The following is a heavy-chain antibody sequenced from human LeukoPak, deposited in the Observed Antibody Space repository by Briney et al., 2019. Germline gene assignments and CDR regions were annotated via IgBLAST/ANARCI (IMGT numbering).Heavy chain of an antibody. J-gene: IGHJ4*02. Sequence: QPGGSLRLSCAASGFTFSSYAMSWVRQAPGKGLEWVSAISGSGGSTYYADSVKGRFTISRDNSKNTLYLQMNSLRAEDTAVYYCAKVQYYYDSTKGVLDYWGQGTLVTVSS. V-gene: IGHV3-23*01. CDR1: GFTFSSYA. CDR2: ISGSGGST. CDR3: AKVQYYYDSTKGVLDY. D-gene: IGHD3-22*01.